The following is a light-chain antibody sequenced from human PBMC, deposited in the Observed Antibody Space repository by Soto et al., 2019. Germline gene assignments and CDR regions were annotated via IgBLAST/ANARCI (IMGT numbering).Light chain of an antibody. J-gene: IGLJ3*02. CDR2: AND. CDR3: ATWSDSLKGWV. V-gene: IGLV1-44*01. CDR1: SSDIGSNS. Sequence: QSALTQPPSASRTPGQRVTIPRSGSSSDIGSNSVNWYQQLPGAAPRLLIYANDHRPSGVPDRFSASKSGTSASLAISGVRSEDEAFYYCATWSDSLKGWVFGGGTKLTVL.